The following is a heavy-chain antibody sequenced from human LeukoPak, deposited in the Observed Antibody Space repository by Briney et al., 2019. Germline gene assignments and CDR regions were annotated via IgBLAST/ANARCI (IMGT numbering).Heavy chain of an antibody. Sequence: SETLSLTCTVSGGSISSSNYYRGWIRQPPGKGLEWIGGIYHTGITHYNPSLKSRVTISVDTSKNQLSLRLSSVTAADTAVYYCILGGRLDYWGQGILVTVSS. J-gene: IGHJ4*02. CDR1: GGSISSSNYY. D-gene: IGHD3-16*01. V-gene: IGHV4-39*01. CDR3: ILGGRLDY. CDR2: IYHTGIT.